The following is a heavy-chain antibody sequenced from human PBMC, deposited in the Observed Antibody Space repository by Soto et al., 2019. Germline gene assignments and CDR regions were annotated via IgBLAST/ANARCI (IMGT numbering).Heavy chain of an antibody. CDR1: GGTFSSYA. CDR2: IIPIFGTA. Sequence: QVQLVQSGAEVKKPGSSVKVSCKASGGTFSSYAISWVRQAPGQGLEWMGGIIPIFGTANYAQKFQGRVTITADESTRTAYMELSSLRAEDTAVYDFARDQGDSSGYYLDYFDYWGQGTLVTVSS. V-gene: IGHV1-69*01. D-gene: IGHD3-22*01. CDR3: ARDQGDSSGYYLDYFDY. J-gene: IGHJ4*02.